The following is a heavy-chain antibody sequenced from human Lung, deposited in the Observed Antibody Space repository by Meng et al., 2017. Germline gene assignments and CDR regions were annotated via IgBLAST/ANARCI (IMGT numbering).Heavy chain of an antibody. J-gene: IGHJ4*02. CDR1: GYNFPDYY. D-gene: IGHD6-25*01. CDR3: ARDEDISAAGKLFGDY. CDR2: INPKSGDT. V-gene: IGHV1-2*06. Sequence: QVQVVQSGAEVKKPGASVKVSCKPSGYNFPDYYRHWVRRAPGQGLEWMGRINPKSGDTHYAQKFQARVTMTGDTSISTAYMELSGLRSDDTAMYYCARDEDISAAGKLFGDYWGQGTLVTVSS.